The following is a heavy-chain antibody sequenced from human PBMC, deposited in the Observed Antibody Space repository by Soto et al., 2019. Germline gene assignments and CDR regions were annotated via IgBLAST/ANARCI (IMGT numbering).Heavy chain of an antibody. Sequence: SETLSLTCTVSGGSISSGDYYWSWIRQPPGKGLEWIGYIYYSGSTYYNPSLKSRVTISVDTSKNQFSLKLSSVTAADTAVYYCARGRYYDSSGPLSPYYFDYWGQGTLVTVSS. V-gene: IGHV4-30-4*01. CDR1: GGSISSGDYY. CDR3: ARGRYYDSSGPLSPYYFDY. CDR2: IYYSGST. D-gene: IGHD3-22*01. J-gene: IGHJ4*02.